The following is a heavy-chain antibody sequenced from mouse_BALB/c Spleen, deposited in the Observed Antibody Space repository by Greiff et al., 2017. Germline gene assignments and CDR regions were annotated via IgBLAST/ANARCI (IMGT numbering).Heavy chain of an antibody. CDR1: GYAFSSYW. J-gene: IGHJ4*01. V-gene: IGHV1-80*01. CDR3: ARWDEKDYYAMDY. CDR2: IYPGDGDT. D-gene: IGHD4-1*01. Sequence: QVQLQQSGAELVRPGSSVKISCKASGYAFSSYWMNWVKQRPGQGLEWIGQIYPGDGDTNYNGKFKGKATLTADKSSSTAYMQLSSLTSEDSAVYFCARWDEKDYYAMDYWGQGTSVTVSS.